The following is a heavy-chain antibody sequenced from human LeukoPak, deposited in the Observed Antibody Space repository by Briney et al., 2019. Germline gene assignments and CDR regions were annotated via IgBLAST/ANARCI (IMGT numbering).Heavy chain of an antibody. CDR2: IYYSGSA. Sequence: SQTLSLTCSVSGGSINNVNYYWSWIRQPPGKGLEWIGYIYYSGSAYYNPSLKGRVTISVDTSKNQFTLKLSSVTAADTAVYYCACYYDNSFDYWGQGTLVTVSS. V-gene: IGHV4-30-4*01. CDR1: GGSINNVNYY. D-gene: IGHD3-22*01. J-gene: IGHJ4*02. CDR3: ACYYDNSFDY.